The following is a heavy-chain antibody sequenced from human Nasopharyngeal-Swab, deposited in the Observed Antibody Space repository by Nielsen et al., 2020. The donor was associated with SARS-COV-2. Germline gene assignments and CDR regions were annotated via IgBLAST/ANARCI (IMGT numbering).Heavy chain of an antibody. CDR3: ARGVETIHH. Sequence: GGSLRLSCAASGFTFSSYWMHWVRQAPGKGLVWVSRINSEGSSTSYADSVKGRFTISRDNAKKSLYLQMNSLRAEDTAVYYCARGVETIHHWGQGSLVTVSS. J-gene: IGHJ1*01. D-gene: IGHD5-24*01. CDR1: GFTFSSYW. CDR2: INSEGSST. V-gene: IGHV3-74*01.